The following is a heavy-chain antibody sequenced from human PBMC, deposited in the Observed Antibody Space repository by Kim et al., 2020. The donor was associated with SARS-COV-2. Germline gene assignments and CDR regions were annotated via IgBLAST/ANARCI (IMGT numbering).Heavy chain of an antibody. Sequence: GGSLRLSCAASGFTFDDYAMHWVRQAPGKGLEWVSGISWNSGSIGYADSVKGRFTISRDNAKNSLYLQMNSLRAEDTALYYCAASRGVAGRLYYFDYWGQGTLVTVSS. CDR2: ISWNSGSI. CDR1: GFTFDDYA. V-gene: IGHV3-9*01. CDR3: AASRGVAGRLYYFDY. D-gene: IGHD6-19*01. J-gene: IGHJ4*02.